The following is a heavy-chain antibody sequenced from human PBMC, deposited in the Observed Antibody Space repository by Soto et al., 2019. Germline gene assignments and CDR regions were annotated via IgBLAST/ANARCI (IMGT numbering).Heavy chain of an antibody. V-gene: IGHV3-23*01. J-gene: IGHJ3*02. CDR1: GFTFSSYA. Sequence: GSLSLSCAASGFTFSSYAMTWVRQAPGKGLEWVSSISGSGGSTYYADSVKGRFTISRDPSKNTLYLQMNSLRGEDTAVYYCAHDIVVVPAAGDAFDIWGQGTMVTVS. CDR2: ISGSGGST. D-gene: IGHD2-2*01. CDR3: AHDIVVVPAAGDAFDI.